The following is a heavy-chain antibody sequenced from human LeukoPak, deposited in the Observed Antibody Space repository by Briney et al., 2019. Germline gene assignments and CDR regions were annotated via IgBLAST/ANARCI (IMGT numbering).Heavy chain of an antibody. Sequence: SGFSXXXYSLSWVRQAPGKGLEWISFINMIGDTIYYADPMKGRFTVSRDNAKNSLYLQMNSLRAEDTAVYYCXXXXXXRXXXXXXXXDYWXXXTXVTVSS. J-gene: IGHJ4*02. V-gene: IGHV3-48*01. CDR2: INMIGDTI. CDR3: XXXXXXRXXXXXXXXDY. CDR1: GFSXXXYS.